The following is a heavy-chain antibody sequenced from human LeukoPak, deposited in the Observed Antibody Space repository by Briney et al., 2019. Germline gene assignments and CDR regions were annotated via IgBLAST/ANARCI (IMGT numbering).Heavy chain of an antibody. V-gene: IGHV1-8*01. D-gene: IGHD2-8*01. J-gene: IGHJ5*02. CDR2: MNPNSGNT. Sequence: ASVKVSCKASGYTFTSYDINWVRQATGQGLEWMGWMNPNSGNTGYAQKFQGRVTVTRNTSISTAYMELSSLRSEDTAVYYCARGSMTKYCTNGVCYSDWFDPWGQGTLVTVSS. CDR1: GYTFTSYD. CDR3: ARGSMTKYCTNGVCYSDWFDP.